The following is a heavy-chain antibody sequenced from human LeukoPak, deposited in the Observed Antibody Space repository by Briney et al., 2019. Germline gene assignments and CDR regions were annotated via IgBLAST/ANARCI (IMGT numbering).Heavy chain of an antibody. J-gene: IGHJ5*02. CDR3: ARGLGRMATMDWFDP. Sequence: ASVKVSCKASGYTFTSYDINWVRQATGQGLEWMGWMNPNSGNTGYAQKFQGRVTMTRNTSISTAYMELSSLRSENTAVYYCARGLGRMATMDWFDPWGQGTLVTVSS. V-gene: IGHV1-8*01. CDR2: MNPNSGNT. CDR1: GYTFTSYD. D-gene: IGHD5-24*01.